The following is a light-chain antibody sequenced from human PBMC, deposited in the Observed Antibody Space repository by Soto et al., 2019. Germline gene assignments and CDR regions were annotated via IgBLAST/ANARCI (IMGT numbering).Light chain of an antibody. V-gene: IGLV2-14*01. CDR2: DGS. CDR3: SSYTSSSTLLYV. Sequence: QSALTQSASVSGSPGQSITISCTGTSSDVGGYNYVYWYQQHPGKAPKIMIYDGSNRPSGGSNRFSGSKSGNTASLTISGLQAEDEADYYCSSYTSSSTLLYVFGTGTKVTVL. J-gene: IGLJ1*01. CDR1: SSDVGGYNY.